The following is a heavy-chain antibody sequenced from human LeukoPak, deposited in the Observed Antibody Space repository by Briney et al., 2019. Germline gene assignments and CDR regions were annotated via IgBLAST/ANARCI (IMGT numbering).Heavy chain of an antibody. V-gene: IGHV3-7*05. CDR2: IKQDGSEK. Sequence: PGGSLRLSCAASGFTFSGYWMACVRQAPGKGPEWGANIKQDGSEKYYVDSVKGRLTISRDNAKNSLYLQMNSLRAEDTAMYYCARDDGGSLDIWGQGTMVTVSS. D-gene: IGHD1-26*01. J-gene: IGHJ3*02. CDR3: ARDDGGSLDI. CDR1: GFTFSGYW.